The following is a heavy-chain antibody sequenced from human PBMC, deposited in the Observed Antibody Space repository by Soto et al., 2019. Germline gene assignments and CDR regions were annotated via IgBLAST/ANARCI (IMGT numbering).Heavy chain of an antibody. V-gene: IGHV3-23*01. CDR3: AKEYCGADCALDF. CDR2: ISDGGGST. CDR1: GFSFSSYA. J-gene: IGHJ4*02. D-gene: IGHD2-21*02. Sequence: GGSLRLSCAASGFSFSSYAMSWVRQAPGKGLEWVSSISDGGGSTNYADSVRGRFTIARDRSKNTLYLHMISLRAEDTAVYYCAKEYCGADCALDFWGLGALVTVSS.